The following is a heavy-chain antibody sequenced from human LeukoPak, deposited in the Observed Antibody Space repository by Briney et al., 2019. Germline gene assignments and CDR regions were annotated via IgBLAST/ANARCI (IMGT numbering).Heavy chain of an antibody. Sequence: GGSLTLSCAASDFTFITYAKSWVRHAQAQGLEWVSTISGGGDVTYYADSVKGRFTISRDNSKNTLYLQMTSLRVEDTAVYYCARDSSMLRGPLVIYYFDFWGQGTLVTVSS. D-gene: IGHD3-10*01. CDR2: ISGGGDVT. V-gene: IGHV3-23*01. CDR1: DFTFITYA. CDR3: ARDSSMLRGPLVIYYFDF. J-gene: IGHJ4*02.